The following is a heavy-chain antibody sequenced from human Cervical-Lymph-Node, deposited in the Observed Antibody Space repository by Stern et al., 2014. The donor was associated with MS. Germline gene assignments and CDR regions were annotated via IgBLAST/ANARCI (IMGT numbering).Heavy chain of an antibody. D-gene: IGHD6-13*01. J-gene: IGHJ5*02. V-gene: IGHV4-59*01. Sequence: MQLVESGPGLVKPSETLSLTCTVSGGSISSYYWSWIRQPPGKGLEWIGYIYYSGSTNYNPSLKSRVTISVDTSKNQFSLKLSSVTAADTAVYYCARDALAAARFDPWGQGTLVTVSS. CDR1: GGSISSYY. CDR2: IYYSGST. CDR3: ARDALAAARFDP.